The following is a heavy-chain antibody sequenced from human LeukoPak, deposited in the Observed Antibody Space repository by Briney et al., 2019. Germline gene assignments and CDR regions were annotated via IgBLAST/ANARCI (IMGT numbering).Heavy chain of an antibody. V-gene: IGHV4-61*05. CDR3: ARQAYYDFWSGYGASDYYYYIDV. D-gene: IGHD3-3*01. CDR1: GVSISSSSYS. CDR2: IYTSGST. J-gene: IGHJ6*03. Sequence: SETLSLTCTVSGVSISSSSYSWGWLRQPPGKGLEWIGYIYTSGSTNYNPSLKSRVTISVDTTKNQFSLKLSSVTAADTAVYYCARQAYYDFWSGYGASDYYYYIDVWGNGTTVTVSS.